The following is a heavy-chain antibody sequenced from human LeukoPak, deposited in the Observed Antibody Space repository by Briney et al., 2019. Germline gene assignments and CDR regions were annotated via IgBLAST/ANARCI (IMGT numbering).Heavy chain of an antibody. D-gene: IGHD3-22*01. CDR3: SRSAYYDGSGNYYDY. CDR2: ISDGGSTT. V-gene: IGHV3-74*01. Sequence: GGSLRLSCAASGFTFSSYWMHWVRQAPGKGLVWVSRISDGGSTTTYADSVKGRFTISRDNAKNTLYLQMYGLRAEDTAVYYCSRSAYYDGSGNYYDYWGQGTLVTVSS. J-gene: IGHJ4*02. CDR1: GFTFSSYW.